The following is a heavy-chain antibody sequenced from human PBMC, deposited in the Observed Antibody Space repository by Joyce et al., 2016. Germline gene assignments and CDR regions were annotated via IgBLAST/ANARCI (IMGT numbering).Heavy chain of an antibody. CDR2: IYYSGNN. J-gene: IGHJ4*01. Sequence: QVQLQESGPGLVKPSVTLSLTCSVSGDSMSTYHWSWFRQSPGKGLEWIGYIYYSGNNNYNPTLNSRVTISKDTSKSQFSLRLSYVTAADTAVDFCARGRGYYGYYFDYWGHGTLVTVSS. D-gene: IGHD3-22*01. CDR1: GDSMSTYH. V-gene: IGHV4-59*01. CDR3: ARGRGYYGYYFDY.